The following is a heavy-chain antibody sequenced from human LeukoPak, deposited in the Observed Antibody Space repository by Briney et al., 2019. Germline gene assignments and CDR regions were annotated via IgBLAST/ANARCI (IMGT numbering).Heavy chain of an antibody. CDR3: ARGGSLRLSYYYYYGMDV. J-gene: IGHJ6*02. CDR1: GYTFTSYD. V-gene: IGHV1-8*01. CDR2: MNPNSGNT. Sequence: ASVKVSCKASGYTFTSYDINWVRQATGQGLEWMGWMNPNSGNTGYAQKFQGRVTMTRNTSISTAYTELSSLRSEDTAVYYCARGGSLRLSYYYYYGMDVWGQGTTVTVSS. D-gene: IGHD4-17*01.